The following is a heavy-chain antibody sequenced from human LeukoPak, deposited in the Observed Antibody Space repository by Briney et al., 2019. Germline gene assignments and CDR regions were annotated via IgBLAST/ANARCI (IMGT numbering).Heavy chain of an antibody. CDR2: INPNNGGT. CDR1: GYTFTGYY. V-gene: IGHV1-2*02. CDR3: ARDAGYYQYYMDV. J-gene: IGHJ6*03. Sequence: VASVKVSCKASGYTFTGYYMHWVRQAPGQGLEWMGWINPNNGGTKFAQKFQGRVTMTRDTSISTVYMELSRLTSDDTAVYYCARDAGYYQYYMDVWGTGTTVTVSS.